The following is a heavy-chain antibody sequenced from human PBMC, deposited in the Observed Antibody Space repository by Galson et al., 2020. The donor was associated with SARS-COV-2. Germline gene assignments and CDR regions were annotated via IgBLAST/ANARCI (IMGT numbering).Heavy chain of an antibody. J-gene: IGHJ5*02. CDR1: EFMFKTFG. CDR2: ISFDGNTE. V-gene: IGHV3-33*05. D-gene: IGHD2-2*02. CDR3: VRDRYCTTTTCYNWFSP. Sequence: GGSLRLSCAASEFMFKTFGMHWVRQGPGKGLEWMAFISFDGNTEFYADSVKGRFTVSRDNSNNKLYLQMNNLRVDDTAVYYCVRDRYCTTTTCYNWFSPWGQGTLVTVSS.